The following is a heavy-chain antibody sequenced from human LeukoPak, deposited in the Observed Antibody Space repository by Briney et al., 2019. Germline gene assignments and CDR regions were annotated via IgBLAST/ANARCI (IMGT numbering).Heavy chain of an antibody. J-gene: IGHJ5*02. CDR2: INAGNDNT. CDR1: GYTFTSYA. D-gene: IGHD2-15*01. CDR3: ARDLGYCTGGTCYPNWFDP. V-gene: IGHV1-3*01. Sequence: ASVKVSCKASGYTFTSYAMHWVRQAPGQRLEWMGWINAGNDNTKYSQKFQGRVTITRDTSASTAYMELSSLRSEDTAVYYCARDLGYCTGGTCYPNWFDPWGLGTLVTVSS.